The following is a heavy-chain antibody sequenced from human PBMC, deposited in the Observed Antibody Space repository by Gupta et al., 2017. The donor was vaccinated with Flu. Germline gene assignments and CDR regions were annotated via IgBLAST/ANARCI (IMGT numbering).Heavy chain of an antibody. Sequence: SSSAMGWVRQAQGKGLEWVSTITISGDSTYYADSVKGRFTISRDNSKSTLYLQMNSLRAEDTAVYYCAKGLSGWRQPDFDYWGQGTLVTVSS. J-gene: IGHJ4*02. V-gene: IGHV3-23*01. D-gene: IGHD6-19*01. CDR1: SSSA. CDR3: AKGLSGWRQPDFDY. CDR2: ITISGDST.